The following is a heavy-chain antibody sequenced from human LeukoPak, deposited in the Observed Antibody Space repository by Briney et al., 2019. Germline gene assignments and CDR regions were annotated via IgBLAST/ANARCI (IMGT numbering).Heavy chain of an antibody. V-gene: IGHV4-39*01. CDR2: IYCSGST. CDR1: GGSISSSSYY. Sequence: KSSETLSLTCTVSGGSISSSSYYWGWIRQPPGKGLEWIGSIYCSGSTYYNPSLKSRVTISVDTSKNQFSLKLSSVTAADTAVYYCARHRREYCSSTSCHYYYYYYMDVWGKGTTVTVSS. J-gene: IGHJ6*03. CDR3: ARHRREYCSSTSCHYYYYYYMDV. D-gene: IGHD2-2*01.